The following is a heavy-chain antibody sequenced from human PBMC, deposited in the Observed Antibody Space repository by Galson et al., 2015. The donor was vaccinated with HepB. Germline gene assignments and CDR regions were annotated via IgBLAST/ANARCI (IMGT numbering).Heavy chain of an antibody. Sequence: SLRLSCAASGFTFSSYSMNWVRQAPGKGLEWVSYISSSSSTIYYADSVKGRFTISRDNAKNSLYLQMNSLRDEDTAVYYCARDRDDILTGTHYYYYYGMDVWGQGTTVTVSS. CDR1: GFTFSSYS. CDR3: ARDRDDILTGTHYYYYYGMDV. V-gene: IGHV3-48*02. D-gene: IGHD3-9*01. J-gene: IGHJ6*02. CDR2: ISSSSSTI.